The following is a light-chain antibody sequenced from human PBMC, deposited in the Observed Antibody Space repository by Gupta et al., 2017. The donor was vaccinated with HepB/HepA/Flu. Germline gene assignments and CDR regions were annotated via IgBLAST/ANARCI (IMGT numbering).Light chain of an antibody. CDR3: QQSYSFPTT. V-gene: IGKV1-39*01. Sequence: DIQMTKSPSSLSASVGDRVTIACRASHDINTYLNWYQQKSGRAPTVLISGASNLESGVSSRFSGSGSGTDFTLTITNLQPDDFATYYCQQSYSFPTTFGQGTKLEV. J-gene: IGKJ2*01. CDR1: HDINTY. CDR2: GAS.